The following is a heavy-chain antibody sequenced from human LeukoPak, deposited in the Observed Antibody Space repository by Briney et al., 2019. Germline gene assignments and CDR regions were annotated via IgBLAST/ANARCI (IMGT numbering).Heavy chain of an antibody. CDR2: IYYSGST. D-gene: IGHD4-23*01. CDR1: GGSISSSSHY. V-gene: IGHV4-39*01. J-gene: IGHJ5*02. CDR3: ARGTYDYGGNWFDP. Sequence: SETLSLTCTVSGGSISSSSHYWGWIRQPPGKGLEWIGSIYYSGSTYYNPSLKSRVTISVDTSKNQFSLKLSSVTAADTAVYYCARGTYDYGGNWFDPWGQGTLVTVSS.